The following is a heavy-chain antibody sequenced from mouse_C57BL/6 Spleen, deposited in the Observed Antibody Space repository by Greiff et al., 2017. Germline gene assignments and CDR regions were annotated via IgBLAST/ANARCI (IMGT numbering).Heavy chain of an antibody. Sequence: QVQLQQPGTELVQPGASVKLSCKASGYTFTSYWMHWVQQRPGQGLEWIGNINPSNGGTNYNEKFKSKATLTVDKSSSTAYMQLSSLTSEDSAVYYCARSLHWDGYCFDYWGQGTTLTVSS. J-gene: IGHJ2*01. V-gene: IGHV1-53*01. D-gene: IGHD4-1*01. CDR2: INPSNGGT. CDR1: GYTFTSYW. CDR3: ARSLHWDGYCFDY.